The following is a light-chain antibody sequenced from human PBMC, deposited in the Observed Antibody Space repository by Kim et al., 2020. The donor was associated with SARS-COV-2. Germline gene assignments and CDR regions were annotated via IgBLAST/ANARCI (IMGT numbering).Light chain of an antibody. CDR2: AAC. V-gene: IGKV1-27*01. J-gene: IGKJ3*01. Sequence: DIQMTQSPSSLSASVGDRVTITCRASQGISNYLAWYQQEPGTLPKLLIFAACTLQSGVPSRFSGSGSGTDFTLTISSLQPEDVASYYCQKYNSAPFTFGHGTKVDIK. CDR3: QKYNSAPFT. CDR1: QGISNY.